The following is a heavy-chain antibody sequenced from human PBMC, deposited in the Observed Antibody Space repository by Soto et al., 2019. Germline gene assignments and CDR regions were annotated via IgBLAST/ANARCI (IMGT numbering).Heavy chain of an antibody. J-gene: IGHJ4*02. D-gene: IGHD3-10*01. V-gene: IGHV4-30-4*01. CDR2: IYYRGTT. Sequence: QVQLQESGPGLVKPSQTLSLTCTVSGGSIRSGDAYWSWIRQPPGKGLEWIGYIYYRGTTYYNSFLKSRVTISVDTSKNQFSLKLSSVTAADTAVYYCARDSLHYYGSWTTTYYFDYWGQGTQVTVSS. CDR1: GGSIRSGDAY. CDR3: ARDSLHYYGSWTTTYYFDY.